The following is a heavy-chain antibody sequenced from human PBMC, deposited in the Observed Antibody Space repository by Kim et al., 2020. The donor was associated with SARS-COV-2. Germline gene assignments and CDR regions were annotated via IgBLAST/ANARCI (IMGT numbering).Heavy chain of an antibody. CDR1: GGSISSSNW. CDR3: ARSNYGDYHYFDY. CDR2: IYHSGST. J-gene: IGHJ4*02. Sequence: SETLSLTCAVSGGSISSSNWWSWVRQPPGKGLEWIGEIYHSGSTNYNPSLKSRVTISVDKSKNQFSLKLSSVTAADTAVYYCARSNYGDYHYFDYWGQGTLVTVSS. D-gene: IGHD4-17*01. V-gene: IGHV4-4*02.